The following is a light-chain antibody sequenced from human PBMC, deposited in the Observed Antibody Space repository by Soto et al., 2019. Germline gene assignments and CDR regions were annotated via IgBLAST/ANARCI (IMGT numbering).Light chain of an antibody. J-gene: IGKJ4*01. CDR3: QQFILPPLT. V-gene: IGKV1-33*01. Sequence: DIQMTQSPSSLSASVGDRVTITCQASQDINTYLNWYQQKPGKAPKLLIYDASNLETGVPSRISGSGSGTDFTFTITSLQPEDFATYYCQQFILPPLTFGGGTKVEI. CDR2: DAS. CDR1: QDINTY.